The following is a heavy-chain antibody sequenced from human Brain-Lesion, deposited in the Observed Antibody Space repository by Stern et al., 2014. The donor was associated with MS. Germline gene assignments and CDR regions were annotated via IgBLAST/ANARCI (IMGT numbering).Heavy chain of an antibody. D-gene: IGHD2-2*01. CDR3: ARGRVVPGFQYYATDV. V-gene: IGHV4-61*02. Sequence: VQLVESGPGLVKPSQTLSLSCTVSGGSISSGGYYWSWIRQPAGKGLEWIGGIFNSGSTSYTPSLKGRVTISIDTSKNQFSLRLNSMTAADTAVYYCARGRVVPGFQYYATDVWGQGTTVIVSS. J-gene: IGHJ6*02. CDR1: GGSISSGGYY. CDR2: IFNSGST.